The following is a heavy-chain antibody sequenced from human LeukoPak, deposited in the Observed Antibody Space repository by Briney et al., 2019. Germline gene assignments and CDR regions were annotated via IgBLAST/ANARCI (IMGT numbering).Heavy chain of an antibody. CDR1: GGTFSSYA. CDR3: ASLGWLTGYYPQSYGMDV. V-gene: IGHV1-69*06. J-gene: IGHJ6*04. CDR2: IIPIFGTA. Sequence: ASVKVSCKASGGTFSSYAISWVRQAPGQGLEWMGGIIPIFGTANYAQKFQGRVTITADKSTSTAYMELSSLRSEDTAVYYCASLGWLTGYYPQSYGMDVWGKGTTVTVPS. D-gene: IGHD3-9*01.